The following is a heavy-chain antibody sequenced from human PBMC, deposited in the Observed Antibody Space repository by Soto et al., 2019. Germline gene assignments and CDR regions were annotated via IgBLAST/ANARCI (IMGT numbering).Heavy chain of an antibody. CDR1: LFIVSDNY. Sequence: EVRLVQSGGGLFKPGGSLRLSCAASLFIVSDNYMSWVRQAPGKGLEWVSLIYSGGGTDYAESVKGRFTISRDNSKNTLDLQMNSLKAEDTGIYYCATRMTTAPYWGQGTVVTVSS. CDR3: ATRMTTAPY. D-gene: IGHD4-17*01. V-gene: IGHV3-66*01. CDR2: IYSGGGT. J-gene: IGHJ4*02.